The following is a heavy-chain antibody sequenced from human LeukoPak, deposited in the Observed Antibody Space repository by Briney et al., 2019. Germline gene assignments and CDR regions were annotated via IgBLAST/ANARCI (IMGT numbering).Heavy chain of an antibody. CDR2: IYSGGST. CDR3: ARGYSSGWYYFDY. CDR1: GFTVSSNY. J-gene: IGHJ4*02. D-gene: IGHD6-19*01. V-gene: IGHV3-53*01. Sequence: GGSLRLSCAASGFTVSSNYMSWVRQAPGKGLEWVSVIYSGGSTYYADSVKGRLTISRDNSKNTLNLQMNSLRAEDTAVYYCARGYSSGWYYFDYWGQGTPVTVSS.